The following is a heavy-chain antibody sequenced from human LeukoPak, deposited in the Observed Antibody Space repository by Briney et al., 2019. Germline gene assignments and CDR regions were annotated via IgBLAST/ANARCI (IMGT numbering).Heavy chain of an antibody. CDR3: ARVTASWHPYIDY. V-gene: IGHV3-74*01. D-gene: IGHD2-2*01. J-gene: IGHJ4*02. Sequence: GSLRLSCAASGFTLRSYWMHWFRQAPGEGLVWVSRINSDGSITTYADSVEGRFTISRDNAKNTLYLQMNSLRVEDTAVYYCARVTASWHPYIDYWGQGTLVTVSS. CDR2: INSDGSIT. CDR1: GFTLRSYW.